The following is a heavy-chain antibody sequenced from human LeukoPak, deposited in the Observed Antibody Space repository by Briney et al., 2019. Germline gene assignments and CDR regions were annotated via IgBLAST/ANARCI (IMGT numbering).Heavy chain of an antibody. V-gene: IGHV3-30*04. Sequence: PGGSLRLSCAASGFTFSSYAMHWVRQAPGKGLEWVAVISYDGSNKYYADSVKGRFTISRDNSKNTLYLQMNSLRAEDTAVYYCAKCSGSYFCDYWGQGTLVTVSS. CDR1: GFTFSSYA. CDR2: ISYDGSNK. CDR3: AKCSGSYFCDY. D-gene: IGHD1-26*01. J-gene: IGHJ4*02.